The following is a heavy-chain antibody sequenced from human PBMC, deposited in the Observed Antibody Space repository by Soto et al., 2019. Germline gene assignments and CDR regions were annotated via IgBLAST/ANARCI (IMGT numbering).Heavy chain of an antibody. D-gene: IGHD3-22*01. CDR2: ISHSGST. CDR3: ARGYESSRRYLPLLDY. Sequence: TWIRQTPGKGLEWIGEISHSGSTNYNPSLMSRVTMSADTSKKQFSLRLSSVTAADTALYFCARGYESSRRYLPLLDYWGQGTLVTVSS. J-gene: IGHJ4*02. V-gene: IGHV4-34*01.